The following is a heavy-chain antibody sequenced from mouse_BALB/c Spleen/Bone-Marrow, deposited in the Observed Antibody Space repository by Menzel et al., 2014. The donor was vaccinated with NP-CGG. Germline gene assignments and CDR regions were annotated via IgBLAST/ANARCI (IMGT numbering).Heavy chain of an antibody. J-gene: IGHJ2*01. CDR2: VDPANGNT. D-gene: IGHD2-14*01. CDR1: GFNIKDTY. V-gene: IGHV14-3*02. Sequence: EVQLQESGAELVKPGGSVKLSCTASGFNIKDTYMHWVKQRPEQGLEWIGRVDPANGNTKYDPKFQGKATITADTSSNTAYLQLSSLTSEDTAVYYCARYRLGTYFDYWGQGTTLTVSS. CDR3: ARYRLGTYFDY.